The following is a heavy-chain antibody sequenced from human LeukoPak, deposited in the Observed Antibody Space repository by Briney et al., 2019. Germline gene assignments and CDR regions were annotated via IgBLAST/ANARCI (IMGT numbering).Heavy chain of an antibody. J-gene: IGHJ4*02. CDR2: ISAYNGNT. D-gene: IGHD5-18*01. CDR3: ATSNHVAPALGYFDY. V-gene: IGHV1-18*01. CDR1: GGTFSSYA. Sequence: ASVKVSCKASGGTFSSYAISWVRQAPGQGLEWMGWISAYNGNTDYAQKVQGRVTMTTDTSTNTAYMDLRSLRSDDTAVYYCATSNHVAPALGYFDYWGQGTLVTVSS.